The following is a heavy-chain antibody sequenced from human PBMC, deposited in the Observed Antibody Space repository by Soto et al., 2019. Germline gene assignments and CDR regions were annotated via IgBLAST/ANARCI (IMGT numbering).Heavy chain of an antibody. CDR3: TRVQGAEYSRPPDYYYYMDV. V-gene: IGHV3-49*03. J-gene: IGHJ6*03. CDR2: IRSKAYGGTT. D-gene: IGHD6-6*01. CDR1: GFTFGDYA. Sequence: GGSLRLSCTASGFTFGDYAMSWFRQAPGKGLEWVGFIRSKAYGGTTEYAASVKGRFTISRDDSKSIAYLQMNSLKTEDTAVYYCTRVQGAEYSRPPDYYYYMDVWGKGTTVTVSS.